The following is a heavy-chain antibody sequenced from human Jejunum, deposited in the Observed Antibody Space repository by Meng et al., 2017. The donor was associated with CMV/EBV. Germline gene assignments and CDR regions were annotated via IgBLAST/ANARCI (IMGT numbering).Heavy chain of an antibody. CDR3: ARGSIFVSFDS. D-gene: IGHD3-3*01. Sequence: QSSGPGPVKPSPTRSPTCSGAGAAIGSGDYYWGWIRQPPGKGLEWIGYIHDTGSTYYNPSLKSRVDISLGTSRNHFSLTLSSVTAEDTAVYFCARGSIFVSFDSWGQGTLVTVSS. J-gene: IGHJ4*02. V-gene: IGHV4-30-4*08. CDR2: IHDTGST. CDR1: GAAIGSGDYY.